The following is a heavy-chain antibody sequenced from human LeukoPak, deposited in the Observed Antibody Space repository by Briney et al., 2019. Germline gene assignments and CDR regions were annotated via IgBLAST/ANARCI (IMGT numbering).Heavy chain of an antibody. Sequence: GGSLRLSCAASGFTFSSYAMHWVRQAPGKGLEWVAVISYDGSNKYYADSVKGRFTISRDNSKNTLYLQMNSLRAEDTAVYYCARDQSLLWWSRNAYYYYGMDVWAQGTTVTVS. D-gene: IGHD2-21*01. V-gene: IGHV3-30*04. CDR1: GFTFSSYA. CDR2: ISYDGSNK. CDR3: ARDQSLLWWSRNAYYYYGMDV. J-gene: IGHJ6*02.